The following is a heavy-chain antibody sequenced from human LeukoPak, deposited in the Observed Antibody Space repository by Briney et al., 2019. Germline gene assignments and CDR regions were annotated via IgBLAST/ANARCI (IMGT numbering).Heavy chain of an antibody. CDR2: IYYSGST. CDR3: ARFFEYSFSY. Sequence: SETLSLTCTVSGGSISSSSYYWGWIRQPPGKGLEWIGSIYYSGSTYYNPSLKSRVTISVDTSKNQFSLKLSSVTAADTAVYYCARFFEYSFSYWGQGTLVTVSS. V-gene: IGHV4-39*01. D-gene: IGHD6-6*01. J-gene: IGHJ4*02. CDR1: GGSISSSSYY.